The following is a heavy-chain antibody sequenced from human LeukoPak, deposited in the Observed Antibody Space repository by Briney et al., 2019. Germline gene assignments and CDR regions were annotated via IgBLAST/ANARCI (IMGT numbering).Heavy chain of an antibody. CDR3: ATVRRGYSYGYSFDY. CDR1: GGSISSYY. V-gene: IGHV4-59*01. Sequence: SETLSLACTVSGGSISSYYWSWIRQPPGKGLEWIGYIYYSGSTNYNPSLKSRVTISVDTSKNQFSLKLSSVTAADTAVYYCATVRRGYSYGYSFDYWGQGTLVTVSS. CDR2: IYYSGST. D-gene: IGHD5-18*01. J-gene: IGHJ4*02.